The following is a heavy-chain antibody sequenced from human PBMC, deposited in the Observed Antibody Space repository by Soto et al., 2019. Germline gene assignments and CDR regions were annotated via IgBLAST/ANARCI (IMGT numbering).Heavy chain of an antibody. Sequence: SETLSLTCAVYGGSFSGYYWSWIRQPPGKGLEWIWEINHSGSTNYNPSLKSRVTISVDTSKNQFSLKLSSVTAADTAVYYCERGLPGRRSSWYHSWGKGTMVT. J-gene: IGHJ5*01. D-gene: IGHD6-13*01. V-gene: IGHV4-34*01. CDR1: GGSFSGYY. CDR2: INHSGST. CDR3: ERGLPGRRSSWYHS.